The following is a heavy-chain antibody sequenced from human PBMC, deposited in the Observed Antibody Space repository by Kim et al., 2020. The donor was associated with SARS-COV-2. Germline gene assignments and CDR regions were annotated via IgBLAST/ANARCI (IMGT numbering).Heavy chain of an antibody. D-gene: IGHD2-2*01. Sequence: GGSLRLSCAASGFTFSSYAMHWVRQAPGKGMEWVAVISYDGSNKYYADSVKGRFTISRDNSKNTLYLQMNSLRAEDTAVYYCARGGLYCSSTSDNECHYFDYWGQGTLVTVSS. J-gene: IGHJ4*02. CDR1: GFTFSSYA. CDR2: ISYDGSNK. CDR3: ARGGLYCSSTSDNECHYFDY. V-gene: IGHV3-30*04.